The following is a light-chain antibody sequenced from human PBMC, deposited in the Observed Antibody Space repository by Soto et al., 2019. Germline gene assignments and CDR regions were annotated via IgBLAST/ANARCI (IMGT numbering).Light chain of an antibody. CDR2: GAS. CDR1: QSVSSN. Sequence: EIVMTQSPATLSVSPGERATLSCRASQSVSSNLGWYQQKPGQAPRLLIYGASTRATGIPARFSGSGSGTEFTLTISSLQSEDFAVYYCQQYNNWPRTFGQGT. J-gene: IGKJ1*01. V-gene: IGKV3-15*01. CDR3: QQYNNWPRT.